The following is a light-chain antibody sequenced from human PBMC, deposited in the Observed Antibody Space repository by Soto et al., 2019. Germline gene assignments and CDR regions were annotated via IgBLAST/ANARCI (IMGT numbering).Light chain of an antibody. J-gene: IGLJ1*01. CDR2: SDS. CDR3: AAWDDSLNGPL. Sequence: QSVLTQPPSASGTPGQRVTISCSGAISNIGTNSVHWYHHHPGTAPKLLMYSDSQRPPGVPARLSASTSCTSASLAISGLQSEDDADYLCAAWDDSLNGPLFGTGTKVTVL. CDR1: ISNIGTNS. V-gene: IGLV1-44*01.